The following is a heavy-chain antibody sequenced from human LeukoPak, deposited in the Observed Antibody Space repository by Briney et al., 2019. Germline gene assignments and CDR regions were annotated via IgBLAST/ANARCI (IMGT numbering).Heavy chain of an antibody. J-gene: IGHJ4*02. CDR3: ARVTGYMTEDYFDY. V-gene: IGHV4-61*01. CDR2: IYYSGST. Sequence: SETLSLTCTVSGGSVSRSPYYWGWIRQPPGTGLEWLGYIYYSGSTNYNPSLKSRVTISVDTSKNQFSLRLSSVTAADTAVYYCARVTGYMTEDYFDYWGQGTLITVSS. CDR1: GGSVSRSPYY. D-gene: IGHD6-13*01.